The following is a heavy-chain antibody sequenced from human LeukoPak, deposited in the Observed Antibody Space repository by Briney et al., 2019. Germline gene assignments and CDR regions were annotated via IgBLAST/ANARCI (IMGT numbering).Heavy chain of an antibody. J-gene: IGHJ4*02. CDR2: IYYRGST. CDR3: ARGLGYFMYFDY. V-gene: IGHV4-39*01. D-gene: IGHD6-13*01. Sequence: PSETLSLTCTVSGGSISSSTYYWGWIRQPPGKGLEWIGTIYYRGSTYYNPSLKSRVTISVDTSKNQFSLKLTSVTAADTAVYYCARGLGYFMYFDYWGQGTLVTVSS. CDR1: GGSISSSTYY.